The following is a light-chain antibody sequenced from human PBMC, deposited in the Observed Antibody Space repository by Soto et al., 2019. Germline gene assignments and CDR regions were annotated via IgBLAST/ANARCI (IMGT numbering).Light chain of an antibody. J-gene: IGLJ3*02. CDR2: GNR. Sequence: QSLLTQPPSVSGAPGQRVTLSCTGNSSNLGAGYDVHWYQQLPGAAPKLVIFGNRNRPSGVPERFSGSKYGTSASLAITGLQAEDEADYYCKAYDYSLTASVFGGGTKVTVL. V-gene: IGLV1-40*01. CDR1: SSNLGAGYD. CDR3: KAYDYSLTASV.